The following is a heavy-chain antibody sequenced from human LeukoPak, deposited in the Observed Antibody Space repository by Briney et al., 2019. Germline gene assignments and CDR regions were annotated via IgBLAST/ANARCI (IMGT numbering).Heavy chain of an antibody. D-gene: IGHD3-22*01. Sequence: ASVKVSCKASGYTFTGYYMHWVRQAPGKGLEWMGGFDPEDGETIYAQKFQGRVTMTEDTSTDTAYMELSSLRSEDTAVYYCATFAHYYDSSGYSGFDYWGQGTLVTVSS. J-gene: IGHJ4*02. CDR2: FDPEDGET. CDR1: GYTFTGYY. V-gene: IGHV1-24*01. CDR3: ATFAHYYDSSGYSGFDY.